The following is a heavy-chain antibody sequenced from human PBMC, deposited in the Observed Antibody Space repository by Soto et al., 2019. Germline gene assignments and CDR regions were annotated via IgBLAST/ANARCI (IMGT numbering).Heavy chain of an antibody. Sequence: QVQLQESGPGLVKPSQTLSLTCTVSGGSISSGGYYWSWIRQHPGKGLEWIGYIYYSGSTYYNPSLKSRVTISVDTSKNQFSLKLSSVTAADTAVYYCARRAWFGETTPYYYYGMDVWGQGTTVTVSS. V-gene: IGHV4-31*03. D-gene: IGHD3-10*01. CDR2: IYYSGST. CDR1: GGSISSGGYY. J-gene: IGHJ6*02. CDR3: ARRAWFGETTPYYYYGMDV.